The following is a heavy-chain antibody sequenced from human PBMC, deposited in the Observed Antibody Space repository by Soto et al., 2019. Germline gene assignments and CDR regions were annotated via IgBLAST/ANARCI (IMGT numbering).Heavy chain of an antibody. CDR2: IYPSDSQT. J-gene: IGHJ4*02. V-gene: IGHV5-51*01. Sequence: GESLKISCKGSGYSFSNWWIAWVRQMPGKGLEYMGIIYPSDSQTRYSPSFQGQVTISADKSISTAYLQWSSLRSEDTAVYYCARSYYGDYADYWGQGTLVTVSS. CDR3: ARSYYGDYADY. CDR1: GYSFSNWW. D-gene: IGHD4-17*01.